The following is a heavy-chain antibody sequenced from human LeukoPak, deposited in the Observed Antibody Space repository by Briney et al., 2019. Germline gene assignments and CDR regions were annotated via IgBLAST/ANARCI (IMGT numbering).Heavy chain of an antibody. V-gene: IGHV3-21*01. D-gene: IGHD5-24*01. Sequence: GGPLRLSCAASGFTFSSYSMNWVRQAPGKGLEWVSSISSSSSYIYYADSVKGRFTISRDNAKNSLYLQMNSLRAEDTAVYYCARSCRDGYNYYFDYWGQGTLVTVSS. CDR1: GFTFSSYS. CDR2: ISSSSSYI. CDR3: ARSCRDGYNYYFDY. J-gene: IGHJ4*02.